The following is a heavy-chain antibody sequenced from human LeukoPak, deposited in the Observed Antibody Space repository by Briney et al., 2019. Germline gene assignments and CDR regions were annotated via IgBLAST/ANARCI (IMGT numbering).Heavy chain of an antibody. Sequence: PGGSLRLSCAASGFTFSSYAMSWVRQAPGKGLEWVSAISGSGGSTYYADSVKGRFTISRDSSKNTLYLQMNSLRAEDTAVYYCAKVDYYDSSGYLPDYWGQGTLVTVSS. CDR1: GFTFSSYA. D-gene: IGHD3-22*01. CDR2: ISGSGGST. V-gene: IGHV3-23*01. J-gene: IGHJ4*02. CDR3: AKVDYYDSSGYLPDY.